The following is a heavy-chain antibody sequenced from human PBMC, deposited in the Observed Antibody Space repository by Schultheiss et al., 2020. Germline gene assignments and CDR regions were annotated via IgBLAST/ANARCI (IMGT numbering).Heavy chain of an antibody. CDR1: GFTFSSYA. V-gene: IGHV3-23*01. CDR2: ISGNGGTT. D-gene: IGHD5-18*01. J-gene: IGHJ4*02. CDR3: ASRGYSYGYPNNFDY. Sequence: GGSLRLSCAASGFTFSSYAMSWVRQAPGKGLEWVSAISGNGGTTYYADSVKGRFTISRDNSKNTLYLQMNSLRAEDTAVYYCASRGYSYGYPNNFDYWGQGTLVTVSS.